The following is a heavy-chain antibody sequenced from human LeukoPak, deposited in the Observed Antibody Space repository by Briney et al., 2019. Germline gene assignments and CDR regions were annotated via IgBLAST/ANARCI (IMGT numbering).Heavy chain of an antibody. CDR3: ARGMFGELFNYYYYMDV. Sequence: GGSLRLSCAASGFTFSNYDMHWVRQAPGKGLEWVSVIYSGGSTYYADSVKGRFTISRDNSKNTLYLQMNSLRAEDTAVYYCARGMFGELFNYYYYMDVWGKGTTVTISS. V-gene: IGHV3-66*01. CDR2: IYSGGST. CDR1: GFTFSNYD. D-gene: IGHD3-10*02. J-gene: IGHJ6*03.